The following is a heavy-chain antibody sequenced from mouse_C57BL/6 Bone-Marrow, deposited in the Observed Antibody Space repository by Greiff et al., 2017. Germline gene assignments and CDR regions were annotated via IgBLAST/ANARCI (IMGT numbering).Heavy chain of an antibody. D-gene: IGHD3-2*02. V-gene: IGHV1-53*01. CDR2: INPSNGGT. Sequence: QVQLQQPGTELVKPGASVKLSCKASGYTFTSYWMHWVKQRPGQGLEWIGNINPSNGGTNYNEKFKSKATLTLDKSSRTAYMQLRSLTSEDSAVYYCARGGTAQATYYFDYGGQGTTLTVSS. CDR1: GYTFTSYW. J-gene: IGHJ2*01. CDR3: ARGGTAQATYYFDY.